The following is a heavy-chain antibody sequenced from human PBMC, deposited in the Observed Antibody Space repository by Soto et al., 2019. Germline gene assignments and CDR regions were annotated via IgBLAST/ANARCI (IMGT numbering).Heavy chain of an antibody. D-gene: IGHD3-10*01. Sequence: GGSLRLSCAASGFTFSSYAMSWVRQAPGKGLEWVSAISGSGGSTYHADSVKGRSTISRDNSKNTLYLQMNSLRAEDTAVYYCAKGPIYGSGSYSDYWGQGTLVTVSS. CDR2: ISGSGGST. J-gene: IGHJ4*02. CDR3: AKGPIYGSGSYSDY. V-gene: IGHV3-23*01. CDR1: GFTFSSYA.